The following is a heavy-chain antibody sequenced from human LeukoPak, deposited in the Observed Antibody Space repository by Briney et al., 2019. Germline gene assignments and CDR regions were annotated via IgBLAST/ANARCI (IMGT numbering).Heavy chain of an antibody. CDR3: ARVAAARYYYYMDV. CDR1: GGSISSSSYY. CDR2: IYYSGTA. D-gene: IGHD6-13*01. V-gene: IGHV4-39*01. J-gene: IGHJ6*03. Sequence: SETLSLTCTVSGGSISSSSYYWGWIRQPPGKGLEWIGTIYYSGTAYYSPSLKSRVTISVDTSMNQFPLRLSSVTAADTAVFYCARVAAARYYYYMDVWGKGTTVTVSS.